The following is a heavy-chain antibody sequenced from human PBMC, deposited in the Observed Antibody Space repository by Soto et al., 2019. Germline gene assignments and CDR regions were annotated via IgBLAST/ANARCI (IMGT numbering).Heavy chain of an antibody. CDR2: ISAYNGNT. CDR3: ARDTPHAYYDFWSGYQKGHYYGMDV. Sequence: ASVKASCKASGYTFTSDGISWLRQAPGQGLEWMGWISAYNGNTNYAQKLQGRVTMTTDTSTSTAYMELRSLRSDDTAVYYCARDTPHAYYDFWSGYQKGHYYGMDVWGQGTTVTVSS. J-gene: IGHJ6*02. V-gene: IGHV1-18*01. CDR1: GYTFTSDG. D-gene: IGHD3-3*01.